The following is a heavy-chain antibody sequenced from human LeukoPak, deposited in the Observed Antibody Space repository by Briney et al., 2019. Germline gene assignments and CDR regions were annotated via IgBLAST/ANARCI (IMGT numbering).Heavy chain of an antibody. CDR1: GYTFTNYA. D-gene: IGHD3-3*01. J-gene: IGHJ5*02. CDR2: INAGNGYT. V-gene: IGHV1-3*01. Sequence: ASVKVSCKSSGYTFTNYAIHWVRQAPGQRLEWMGWINAGNGYTKYSQKFQGRVTITRDTSASTAYMELSSLRSEDTAVYYCARDPLSHYDFWSGYLNWFDPWGQGTLVTVSS. CDR3: ARDPLSHYDFWSGYLNWFDP.